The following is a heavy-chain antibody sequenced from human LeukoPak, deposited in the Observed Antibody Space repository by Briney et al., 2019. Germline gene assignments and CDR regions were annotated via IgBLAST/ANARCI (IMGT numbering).Heavy chain of an antibody. J-gene: IGHJ5*02. CDR3: ARAEYSSSSSWFDP. V-gene: IGHV4-59*11. D-gene: IGHD6-6*01. Sequence: PSETLSLTCTVSGGSISSHYWSWLRQPPGMGLEWIGYIFYSGSTDYNPSLKSRVTISLGTSKNQFSLKLNSVTAADTAVYYCARAEYSSSSSWFDPWGQGTLVTVSS. CDR2: IFYSGST. CDR1: GGSISSHY.